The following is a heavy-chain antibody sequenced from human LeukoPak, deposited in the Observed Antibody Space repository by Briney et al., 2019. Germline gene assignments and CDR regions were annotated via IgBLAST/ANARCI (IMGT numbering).Heavy chain of an antibody. CDR1: GYTFTSYD. D-gene: IGHD3-3*01. CDR3: ARGSRTFITIFGVVIRGNDHYYYMDV. CDR2: MNPNSGNT. V-gene: IGHV1-8*03. Sequence: ASVKVSCKASGYTFTSYDINWVRQATGQGLEWMGWMNPNSGNTGYAQKFQGRVTITRNTSISTAYMELSSLRSEDTAVYYCARGSRTFITIFGVVIRGNDHYYYMDVWGKGTTVTVSS. J-gene: IGHJ6*03.